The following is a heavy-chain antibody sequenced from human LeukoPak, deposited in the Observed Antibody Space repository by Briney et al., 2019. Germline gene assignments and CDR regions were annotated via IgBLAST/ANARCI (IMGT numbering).Heavy chain of an antibody. CDR3: ARNYYGSGSYGDLGVDY. Sequence: SQTLSLTCTVSGGSISSGGYYWSWLRQHQGKGLEWIGYIYYSGSTYYNPSLKSRFTISVDTSKNQFSLKLSSVTAADTAVYYCARNYYGSGSYGDLGVDYWGQGTLVTVSS. V-gene: IGHV4-31*03. CDR2: IYYSGST. CDR1: GGSISSGGYY. D-gene: IGHD3-10*01. J-gene: IGHJ4*02.